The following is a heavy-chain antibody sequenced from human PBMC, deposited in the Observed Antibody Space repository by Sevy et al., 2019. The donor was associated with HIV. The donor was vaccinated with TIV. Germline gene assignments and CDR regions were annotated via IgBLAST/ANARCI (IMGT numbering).Heavy chain of an antibody. CDR2: INLDGSEK. J-gene: IGHJ4*02. CDR1: GFTFSNYW. CDR3: DRIEWLYFDY. D-gene: IGHD5-12*01. V-gene: IGHV3-7*01. Sequence: GGSLRLSCAASGFTFSNYWMSWVRQAPGKGLEWVANINLDGSEKYYVDSVKGRFTISRDNAKNSVYLQMNSLRAEDTAVYYCDRIEWLYFDYWGQGNLVTVSS.